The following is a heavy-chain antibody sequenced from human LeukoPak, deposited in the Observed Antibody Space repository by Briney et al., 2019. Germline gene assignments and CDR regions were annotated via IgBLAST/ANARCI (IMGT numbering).Heavy chain of an antibody. D-gene: IGHD3-10*01. CDR1: GFTFNNYG. Sequence: GGSLRLSCAASGFTFNNYGMFWFRQAPGKGLDWVSFIRFDGSHKYYADSVKGRFSISRDNSKNTLYLQMNRLRADDTAVYYCARDRSQEFDPWGQGTLVTVSS. CDR3: ARDRSQEFDP. CDR2: IRFDGSHK. V-gene: IGHV3-30*02. J-gene: IGHJ5*02.